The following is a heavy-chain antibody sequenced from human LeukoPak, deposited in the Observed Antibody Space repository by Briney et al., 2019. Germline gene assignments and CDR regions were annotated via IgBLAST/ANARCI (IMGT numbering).Heavy chain of an antibody. V-gene: IGHV1-69*01. CDR1: GGTFSSYA. Sequence: ASVKVSCKASGGTFSSYAISWVRQAPGQGLEWMGGIISIFGTANYAQKFQGRVTITADESTSTAYMELSSLRSEDTAVYYCARDGSETTEEDFDYWGQGTLVTVSS. D-gene: IGHD4-11*01. CDR3: ARDGSETTEEDFDY. CDR2: IISIFGTA. J-gene: IGHJ4*02.